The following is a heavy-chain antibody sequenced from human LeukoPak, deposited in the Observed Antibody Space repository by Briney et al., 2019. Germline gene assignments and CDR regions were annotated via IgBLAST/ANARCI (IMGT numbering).Heavy chain of an antibody. J-gene: IGHJ4*02. D-gene: IGHD3-3*01. CDR3: TSGPNFYYFDY. Sequence: SETLSLTCAVSGYSISSGYYWGWIRQPPGKGLEWIGTIYHSGSTYLNPSLKSRVTISVDTSKNQFSLNLNSVTAAGTAVYYCTSGPNFYYFDYWGQGTLVTVSS. CDR1: GYSISSGYY. CDR2: IYHSGST. V-gene: IGHV4-38-2*01.